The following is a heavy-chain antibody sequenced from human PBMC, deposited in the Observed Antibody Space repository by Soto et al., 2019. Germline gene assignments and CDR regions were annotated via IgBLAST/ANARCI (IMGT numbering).Heavy chain of an antibody. Sequence: QVQMVQSASEVKEPGASVKVSCKTSGYSFTTHGISWVRQAPGQGLEWMGWVSAYNGDTNYAPGLHDRVTMTTDTSARTAYMELRSLTSDDTAVYYCARDLLTTVTHRDFDYWGQGTLVTDSS. J-gene: IGHJ4*02. CDR1: GYSFTTHG. CDR3: ARDLLTTVTHRDFDY. V-gene: IGHV1-18*01. CDR2: VSAYNGDT. D-gene: IGHD4-17*01.